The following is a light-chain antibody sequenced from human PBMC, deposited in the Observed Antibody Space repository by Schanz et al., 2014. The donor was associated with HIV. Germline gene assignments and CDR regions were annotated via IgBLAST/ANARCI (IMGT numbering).Light chain of an antibody. CDR2: GAS. Sequence: EIVLTQSPATLSVSPGERATLSCRASQSVSTNLAWYQQKPGQAPRLLVYGASTRATGVPDRFSGSGSGTDFTLTISRLEPEDFAVYYCQHYAAEPRTFGQGTKVEIK. V-gene: IGKV3-20*01. CDR1: QSVSTN. J-gene: IGKJ1*01. CDR3: QHYAAEPRT.